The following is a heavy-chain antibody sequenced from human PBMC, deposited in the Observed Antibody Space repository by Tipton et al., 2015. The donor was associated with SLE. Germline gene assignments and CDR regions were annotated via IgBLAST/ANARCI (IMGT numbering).Heavy chain of an antibody. CDR1: GYTFTRYD. CDR2: MNPNSGNT. V-gene: IGHV1-8*01. CDR3: ARGPIFGVEEAD. Sequence: QSGAEVKKPGASVKVSCEASGYTFTRYDINWVRQATGQGLEWMGWMNPNSGNTGYAQKFQGRVTMTRNTSISTAYMELSSLRSEDTAVYYCARGPIFGVEEADWGQGTLVTVSS. D-gene: IGHD3-3*01. J-gene: IGHJ4*02.